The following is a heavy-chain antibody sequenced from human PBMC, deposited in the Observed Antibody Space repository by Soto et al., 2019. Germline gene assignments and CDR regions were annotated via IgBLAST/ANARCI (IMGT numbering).Heavy chain of an antibody. CDR3: ARDLGTFSVVPAAMGDL. Sequence: PGGSLRLSCAASGFTVSSNYMSWVRQAPGKGLEWVSVIYSGGSTYYADSVKGRFAVSRDNSKNTLFLQINSLRVDDTAVYYCARDLGTFSVVPAAMGDLWGQGTLVTVSS. D-gene: IGHD2-2*01. CDR1: GFTVSSNY. V-gene: IGHV3-53*01. J-gene: IGHJ5*02. CDR2: IYSGGST.